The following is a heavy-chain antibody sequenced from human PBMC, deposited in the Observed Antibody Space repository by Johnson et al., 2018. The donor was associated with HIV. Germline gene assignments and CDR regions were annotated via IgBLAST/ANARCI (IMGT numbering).Heavy chain of an antibody. V-gene: IGHV3-30*02. Sequence: VQLLESGGGLVQPGGSLRISCAASGLTFRSNDMHWVRQAPGKGLEWVAFIRYDGSNKYYVDSVKGRFTISRDNSKNTLYLQMNSLRTEDTALYYCAKDGGRWSYSFDVWGQGTMVSVSS. D-gene: IGHD3-16*01. J-gene: IGHJ3*01. CDR3: AKDGGRWSYSFDV. CDR1: GLTFRSND. CDR2: IRYDGSNK.